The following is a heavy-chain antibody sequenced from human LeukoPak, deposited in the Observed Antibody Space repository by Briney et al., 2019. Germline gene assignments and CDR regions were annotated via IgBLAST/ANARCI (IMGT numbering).Heavy chain of an antibody. CDR3: AREHDRHYYDSRPLDY. CDR2: ISYDGSNK. Sequence: GGSLRLSCAASGFTFSSYAMHWVRQAPGKGLEWVAVISYDGSNKYYADSVKGRFTISRDNSKNTLYLQMNSLRAEDTAVYYCAREHDRHYYDSRPLDYWGQGTLVTVSS. V-gene: IGHV3-30-3*01. J-gene: IGHJ4*02. CDR1: GFTFSSYA. D-gene: IGHD3-22*01.